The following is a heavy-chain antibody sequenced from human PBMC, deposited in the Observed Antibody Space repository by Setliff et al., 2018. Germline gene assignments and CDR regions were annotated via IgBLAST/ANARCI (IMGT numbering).Heavy chain of an antibody. V-gene: IGHV3-48*01. D-gene: IGHD2-15*01. CDR3: AKRGPYCSGGTCHYYIDY. J-gene: IGHJ4*02. Sequence: GGSLRLSCAASGFTFDDYAMHWVRQAPGKGLEWVSYISSSSSTIYYADSVKGRFTISRDNSKNTVYLEMNSLRAEDTAVYYCAKRGPYCSGGTCHYYIDYWGQGTLVTVSS. CDR2: ISSSSSTI. CDR1: GFTFDDYA.